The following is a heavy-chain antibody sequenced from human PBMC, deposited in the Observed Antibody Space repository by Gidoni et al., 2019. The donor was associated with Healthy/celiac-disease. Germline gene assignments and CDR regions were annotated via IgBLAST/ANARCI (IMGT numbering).Heavy chain of an antibody. CDR3: ARAYYDFWSGAGFDY. V-gene: IGHV4-34*01. D-gene: IGHD3-3*01. CDR1: SGSFSGYY. Sequence: QVQLQQWGAGLLKPSETLSLTCAVYSGSFSGYYWSWIRQPPEKGLEWIGDINHSGSTNYNPSLKSRVTISVDTSKNQFSLKLSSVSAADTAVYYCARAYYDFWSGAGFDYWGQGTLVTVSS. J-gene: IGHJ4*02. CDR2: INHSGST.